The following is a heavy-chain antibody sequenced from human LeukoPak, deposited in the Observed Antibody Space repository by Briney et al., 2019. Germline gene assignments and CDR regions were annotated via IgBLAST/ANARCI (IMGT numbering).Heavy chain of an antibody. Sequence: GGSLRLSCAASGFTFSSYGMHWVRQAPGKGLEWVAVNTYDGRNKYYADSVKGRFTISRDNSENTLYLQMNSLRAEDTAVYYCAKERSSGWYHFDYWGQGTLVAVSS. CDR2: NTYDGRNK. CDR1: GFTFSSYG. J-gene: IGHJ4*02. CDR3: AKERSSGWYHFDY. V-gene: IGHV3-30*18. D-gene: IGHD6-19*01.